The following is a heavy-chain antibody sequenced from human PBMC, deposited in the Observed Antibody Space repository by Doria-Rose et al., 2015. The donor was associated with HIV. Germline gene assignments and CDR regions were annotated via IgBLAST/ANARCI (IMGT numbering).Heavy chain of an antibody. Sequence: QVQLQQWDAGLVKPSETLSLTCAVFGGSFSGYYWSWIRQPPGKGLEWIGEINHSGSTIYKTSLRSRVTISLDTSTNLFSLKLSSVTAADTAVYYCARGLLRGGWNDVDYYYGMDVWGQGTTVTVSS. V-gene: IGHV4-34*01. CDR2: INHSGST. CDR1: GGSFSGYY. D-gene: IGHD1-1*01. J-gene: IGHJ6*02. CDR3: ARGLLRGGWNDVDYYYGMDV.